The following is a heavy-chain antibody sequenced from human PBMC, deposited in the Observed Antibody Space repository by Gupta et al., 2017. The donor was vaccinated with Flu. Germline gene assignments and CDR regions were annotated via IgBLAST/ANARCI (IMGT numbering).Heavy chain of an antibody. Sequence: QLQLQESGPGLVKPSETLSLTCTVSGGSISSSSYYWGWIRQPPGKGLEWIGSIYYSGSTYYNPSLKSRVTISVDTSKNQFSLKLSSVTAADTAVYYCARSGFGRYFDWLSDFDYWGQGTLVTVSS. CDR1: GGSISSSSYY. CDR2: IYYSGST. D-gene: IGHD3-9*01. V-gene: IGHV4-39*01. CDR3: ARSGFGRYFDWLSDFDY. J-gene: IGHJ4*02.